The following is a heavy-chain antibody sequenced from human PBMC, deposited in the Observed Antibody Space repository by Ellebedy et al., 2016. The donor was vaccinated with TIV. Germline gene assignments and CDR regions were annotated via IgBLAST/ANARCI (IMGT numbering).Heavy chain of an antibody. J-gene: IGHJ4*02. CDR1: GGSISSSSYY. CDR3: AKHDYGDFNFDY. Sequence: MPSETLSLTCTVSGGSISSSSYYWGWIRQPPGKGLEWIGSIYYSGSTYYNPSLKSRVTISVDTSKNQFSLKLSSVTAADTAVYYCAKHDYGDFNFDYWGQGTLVTVSS. CDR2: IYYSGST. D-gene: IGHD4-17*01. V-gene: IGHV4-39*01.